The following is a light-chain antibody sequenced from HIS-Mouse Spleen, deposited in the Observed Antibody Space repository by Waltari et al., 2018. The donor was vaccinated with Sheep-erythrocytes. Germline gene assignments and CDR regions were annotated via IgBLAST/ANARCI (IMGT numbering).Light chain of an antibody. CDR1: SSDVGRYNL. Sequence: QSALTQPASVSGSPGQSITISCTGTSSDVGRYNLLSCYQQHPGKAPKLMIYEGSKRPSGVSNRFSGSKSGNTASLTISGLQAEDEADYYCCSYAGSSTFHVVFGGGTKLTVL. CDR3: CSYAGSSTFHVV. CDR2: EGS. J-gene: IGLJ2*01. V-gene: IGLV2-23*03.